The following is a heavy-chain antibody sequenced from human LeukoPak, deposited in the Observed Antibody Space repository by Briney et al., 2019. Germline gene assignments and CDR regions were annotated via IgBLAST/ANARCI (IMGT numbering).Heavy chain of an antibody. V-gene: IGHV4-4*07. Sequence: SETLSLTCTISGDSITDDYYTWIRQPAGKGLEWIGRIHSGGTTNYNPSLMSRVTLSIDKSKKYISLILTSVTAADTALYYCARDNGSGYTKGYEHYYYYLDVWGKGTTVTVSS. J-gene: IGHJ6*03. CDR3: ARDNGSGYTKGYEHYYYYLDV. D-gene: IGHD3-3*02. CDR2: IHSGGTT. CDR1: GDSITDDY.